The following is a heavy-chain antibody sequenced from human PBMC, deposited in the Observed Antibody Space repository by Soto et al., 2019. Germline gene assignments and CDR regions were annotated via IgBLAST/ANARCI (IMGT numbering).Heavy chain of an antibody. CDR2: INPNSGGT. CDR1: GYTFTGYY. CDR3: ARGRRGGEKDGYSDYYYGMDV. D-gene: IGHD3-22*01. Sequence: QVQLVQSGAEVKKPGASVKVSCKASGYTFTGYYMHWVRQAPGQGLEWMGWINPNSGGTNYAQKFQGWVTMTRDTSISTAYMELSRLRSDDTAVYYCARGRRGGEKDGYSDYYYGMDVWGQGTTVTVSS. J-gene: IGHJ6*02. V-gene: IGHV1-2*04.